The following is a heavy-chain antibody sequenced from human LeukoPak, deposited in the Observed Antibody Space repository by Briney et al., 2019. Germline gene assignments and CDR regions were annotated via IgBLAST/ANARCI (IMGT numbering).Heavy chain of an antibody. D-gene: IGHD3-10*01. CDR2: ISGSGGST. CDR3: AKADGSYKTLIDY. Sequence: GGSLRLSCAASGFTFIICAMNWVRQAPGKGLAGVSGISGSGGSTYYADSVKGRFTISRDSSKNTVYLQMNSLTAEDTALYYCAKADGSYKTLIDYWGQGTLVTVSS. V-gene: IGHV3-23*01. CDR1: GFTFIICA. J-gene: IGHJ4*02.